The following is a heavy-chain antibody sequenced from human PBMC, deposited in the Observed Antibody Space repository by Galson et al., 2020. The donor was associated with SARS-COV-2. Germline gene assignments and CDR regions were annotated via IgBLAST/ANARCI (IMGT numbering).Heavy chain of an antibody. CDR3: ARKAVPGPYFDY. Sequence: ETSETLSLTCSVSEGSISSYYWHWIRQPAGKGLEWIGRIYNSGSTNYNPSLKSRVTMSLDTSKNQFSLKLSSVTAADTAVYYCARKAVPGPYFDYWGQGTLVTVSS. CDR1: EGSISSYY. J-gene: IGHJ4*02. V-gene: IGHV4-4*07. CDR2: IYNSGST. D-gene: IGHD6-19*01.